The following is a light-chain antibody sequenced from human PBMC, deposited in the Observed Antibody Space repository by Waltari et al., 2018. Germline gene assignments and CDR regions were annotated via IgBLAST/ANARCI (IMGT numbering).Light chain of an antibody. Sequence: DIQMTQSPPSLSASVGDRVTITCRATQSISTSLNWYQHKAGKAPKLLIYGASTLERGVPSRFSGSGSRTDFTLTINSLRPEDFATYYCQQSYTAPFTFGPGTRVDLK. CDR3: QQSYTAPFT. CDR2: GAS. J-gene: IGKJ3*01. V-gene: IGKV1-39*01. CDR1: QSISTS.